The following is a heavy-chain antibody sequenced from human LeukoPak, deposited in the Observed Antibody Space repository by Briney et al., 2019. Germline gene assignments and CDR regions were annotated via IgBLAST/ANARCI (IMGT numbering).Heavy chain of an antibody. J-gene: IGHJ4*02. Sequence: AAVKVTCKFSGYTLNELSMYLMRQAPGQGHEWMGGFDRGDNETFYSYKFQGRGTMTEDASKDTAYKELSSLRSEDTAVYYCAAGDPWELLDYWGQGTLVTVSS. V-gene: IGHV1-24*01. CDR1: GYTLNELS. CDR2: FDRGDNET. D-gene: IGHD1-26*01. CDR3: AAGDPWELLDY.